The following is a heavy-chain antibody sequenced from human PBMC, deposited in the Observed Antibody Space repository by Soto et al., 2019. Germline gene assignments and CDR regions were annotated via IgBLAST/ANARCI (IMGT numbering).Heavy chain of an antibody. V-gene: IGHV3-30*18. CDR3: AKDLGAYCGGDCYPDFDY. D-gene: IGHD2-21*02. Sequence: GGSLRLSCAASGFTFSSYGMHWVRQAPGKGLEWVAVISYDGSNKYYADSVKGRFTISRDNSKNTLYLQMNSLRAEDTAVYYCAKDLGAYCGGDCYPDFDYWGQGTLVTVSS. CDR2: ISYDGSNK. CDR1: GFTFSSYG. J-gene: IGHJ4*02.